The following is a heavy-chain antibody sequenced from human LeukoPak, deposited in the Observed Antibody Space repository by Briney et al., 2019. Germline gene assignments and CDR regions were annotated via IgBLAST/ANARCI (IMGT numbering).Heavy chain of an antibody. CDR1: GVSISSYY. J-gene: IGHJ3*02. CDR3: ARDLDERPNWNDEADAFDI. D-gene: IGHD1-1*01. CDR2: IYTSGSN. V-gene: IGHV4-4*07. Sequence: SETLSLTCTVSGVSISSYYWSWVRQPAGKGLEWVGRIYTSGSNNYNPSLKSRVTMSVDTSKNQFSLKLSSVTAADTAVYYCARDLDERPNWNDEADAFDIWGQGTMVTVSS.